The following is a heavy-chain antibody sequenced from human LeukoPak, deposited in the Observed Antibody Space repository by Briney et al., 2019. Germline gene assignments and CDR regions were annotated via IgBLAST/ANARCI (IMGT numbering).Heavy chain of an antibody. J-gene: IGHJ4*02. V-gene: IGHV3-23*01. CDR2: IGGSSGST. Sequence: GGSLRLSCAASGVTFSSYAMSWVRQAPGKGLEWVSSIGGSSGSTYYADSVKGRFTISRDNSKNTLYLQMNSLRAEDTAVYYCARYYTGYYPYFDYWGQGTLVTVSS. CDR3: ARYYTGYYPYFDY. D-gene: IGHD3-9*01. CDR1: GVTFSSYA.